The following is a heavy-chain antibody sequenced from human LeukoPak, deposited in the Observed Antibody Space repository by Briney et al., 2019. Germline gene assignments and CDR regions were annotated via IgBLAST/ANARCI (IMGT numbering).Heavy chain of an antibody. D-gene: IGHD3-10*01. V-gene: IGHV3-30*02. J-gene: IGHJ4*02. CDR1: GFTFSSYG. CDR3: AKATGRGSGSYFTY. CDR2: IRYDGSKK. Sequence: GGSLRLSCAASGFTFSSYGMHWVRQAPGKGLEWVSFIRYDGSKKYYAGSMKGRFTISRDNSKNTLYLQMNSLRAEDTAVYYCAKATGRGSGSYFTYWGQGTLVTVSS.